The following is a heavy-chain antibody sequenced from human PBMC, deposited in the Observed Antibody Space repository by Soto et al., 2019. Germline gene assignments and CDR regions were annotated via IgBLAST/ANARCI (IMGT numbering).Heavy chain of an antibody. CDR2: ISYDGSNK. J-gene: IGHJ6*02. V-gene: IGHV3-30*18. Sequence: GGSLRLSCAASGFTFSSYGMHWVRQAPGKGLEWVAVISYDGSNKYYADSVKGRFTISRDNSKNTLYLQMNSLRAEDTAVYYCAKDSTLLVPAAIYYYYYGMDVWGQGTTVTVSS. CDR1: GFTFSSYG. D-gene: IGHD2-2*02. CDR3: AKDSTLLVPAAIYYYYYGMDV.